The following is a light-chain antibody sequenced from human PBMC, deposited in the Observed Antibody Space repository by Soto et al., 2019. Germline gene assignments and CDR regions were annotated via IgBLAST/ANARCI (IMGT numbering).Light chain of an antibody. CDR2: EVS. J-gene: IGLJ2*01. V-gene: IGLV2-14*01. CDR1: SSDVGGYNY. CDR3: SSYRTKSSVV. Sequence: QSVLTQPASVSGSPGQSITISCTGTSSDVGGYNYVSWYQHHPGKAPKLMIYEVSSRPSGVSNRFFGFKSGNTASLTISGLQTEDEADYFCSSYRTKSSVVFGGGTQLTVL.